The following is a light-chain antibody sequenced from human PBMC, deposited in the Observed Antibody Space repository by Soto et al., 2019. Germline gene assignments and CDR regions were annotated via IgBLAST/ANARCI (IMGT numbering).Light chain of an antibody. CDR2: GAS. Sequence: EVVMTQSPATLSVSPGERATLSCRASESVSSNLAWYQQRPGQAPRLVIYGASTRATGIPARFSGSGSGTDFTLTINSLEPEDSGVYYCLQHYSWPWTFGQGTKVDIK. CDR3: LQHYSWPWT. CDR1: ESVSSN. V-gene: IGKV3-15*01. J-gene: IGKJ1*01.